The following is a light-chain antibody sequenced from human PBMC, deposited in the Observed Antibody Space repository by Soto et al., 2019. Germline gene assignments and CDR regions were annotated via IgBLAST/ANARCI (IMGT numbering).Light chain of an antibody. Sequence: EIVVTQSPGTLSLSPGERATLSCRASQSVSSSYLGWNQQKPGQAPRLLIYCASSRATGIPYRFSGSGSGTDFTLTISRLEPEDFAVYYCQQYGSSPRTFGQGTKVEIK. CDR2: CAS. V-gene: IGKV3-20*01. CDR3: QQYGSSPRT. J-gene: IGKJ1*01. CDR1: QSVSSSY.